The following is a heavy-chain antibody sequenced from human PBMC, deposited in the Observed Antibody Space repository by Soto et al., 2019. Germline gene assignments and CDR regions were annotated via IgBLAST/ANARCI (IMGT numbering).Heavy chain of an antibody. D-gene: IGHD2-21*02. Sequence: ASVKVSCKAFGYTFHSYYMHWVRQAPGQGLEWMGIFDPSGVTIHYAQKFQGRVTTTSDTSTSTAYMELSGLTSEDKAVYYCARGGPVDAVVTAQNWFDLWGQGTLVTVSS. V-gene: IGHV1-46*02. CDR2: FDPSGVTI. J-gene: IGHJ5*02. CDR1: GYTFHSYY. CDR3: ARGGPVDAVVTAQNWFDL.